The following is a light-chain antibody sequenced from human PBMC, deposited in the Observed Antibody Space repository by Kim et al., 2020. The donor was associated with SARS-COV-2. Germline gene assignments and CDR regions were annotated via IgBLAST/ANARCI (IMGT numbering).Light chain of an antibody. CDR2: HDT. Sequence: VAPGQTVSINCYGNKLGDKNACWYQQKPGQSPVLVIYHDTERPSGIPERFSGSNSGNTATLTISGTQAMDGADYYCQAWDSTTVVFGGGTQLTVL. V-gene: IGLV3-1*01. CDR1: KLGDKN. J-gene: IGLJ3*02. CDR3: QAWDSTTVV.